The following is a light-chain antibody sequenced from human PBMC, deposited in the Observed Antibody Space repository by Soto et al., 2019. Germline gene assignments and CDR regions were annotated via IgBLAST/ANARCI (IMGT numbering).Light chain of an antibody. CDR2: EDN. J-gene: IGLJ1*01. CDR3: GAWDSSLSAYV. V-gene: IGLV1-51*02. CDR1: SSNIGNNY. Sequence: QSVLTQPPSVSAAPGQKVTISCSGGSSNIGNNYVSWYQQLPGTAPKLLIYEDNKRPSGIPDRFSGSKSGTSATLGITGLQTGHEADYYCGAWDSSLSAYVFGTGTKVTVL.